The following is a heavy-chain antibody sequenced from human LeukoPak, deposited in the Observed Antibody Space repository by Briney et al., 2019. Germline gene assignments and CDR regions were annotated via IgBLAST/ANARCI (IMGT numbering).Heavy chain of an antibody. CDR1: GYTLTELS. CDR2: FDPEDGET. D-gene: IGHD3-10*01. V-gene: IGHV1-24*01. Sequence: GASVKVSCKVSGYTLTELSMHWVRQAPGKGLEWMGGFDPEDGETIYAQKFQGRVTMTEDTSTDTAYMELSSLRSEDTAVYYCATDGSGSYYDVYYFDYWGQGTPVTVSS. J-gene: IGHJ4*02. CDR3: ATDGSGSYYDVYYFDY.